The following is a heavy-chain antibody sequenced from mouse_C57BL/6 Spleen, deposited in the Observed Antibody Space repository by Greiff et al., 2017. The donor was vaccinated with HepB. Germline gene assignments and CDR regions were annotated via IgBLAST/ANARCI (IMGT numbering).Heavy chain of an antibody. D-gene: IGHD1-1*01. CDR3: ASHYYGSSYGFAY. J-gene: IGHJ3*01. Sequence: VQLKESGPELVKPGASVKISCKASGYSFTGHYMNWVKQSPEKSLEWIGEINPSTGGTTYNQKFKAKATLTVDKSSSTAYMQLKSLTSEDSAVYYCASHYYGSSYGFAYWGQGTLVTVSA. V-gene: IGHV1-42*01. CDR1: GYSFTGHY. CDR2: INPSTGGT.